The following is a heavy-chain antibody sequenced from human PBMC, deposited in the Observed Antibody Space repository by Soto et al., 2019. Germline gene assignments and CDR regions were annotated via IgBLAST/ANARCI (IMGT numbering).Heavy chain of an antibody. CDR2: ISSSSSTI. V-gene: IGHV3-48*01. CDR3: ARAPRLGCGDSSYYYYMDV. D-gene: IGHD2-21*01. CDR1: GFTFSSYS. Sequence: EVQLVESGGGLVQPGGSLRLSCAASGFTFSSYSMNWVRQAPGKGLEWVSYISSSSSTIYYADSVKGRFTISRDNAKKSRCLQMNGLRAEDTAVYYCARAPRLGCGDSSYYYYMDVWGKGTTVTVSS. J-gene: IGHJ6*03.